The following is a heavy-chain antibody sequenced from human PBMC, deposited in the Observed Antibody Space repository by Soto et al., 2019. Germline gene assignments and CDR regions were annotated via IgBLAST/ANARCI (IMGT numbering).Heavy chain of an antibody. D-gene: IGHD2-15*01. CDR1: GGSISSGGYY. Sequence: SETLSLTCTVSGGSISSGGYYWSWIRQHPGKGLEWIGYIYYSGSTYYNPSLKSRVTISVDTSKNQFSLKLSSVTAADTAVYYCARSPRSRYCSGGSCYSNWFDPWGQGTLVTVSS. V-gene: IGHV4-31*03. J-gene: IGHJ5*02. CDR3: ARSPRSRYCSGGSCYSNWFDP. CDR2: IYYSGST.